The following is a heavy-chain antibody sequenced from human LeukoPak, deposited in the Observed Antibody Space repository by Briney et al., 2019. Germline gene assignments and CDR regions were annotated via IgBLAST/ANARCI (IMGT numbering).Heavy chain of an antibody. J-gene: IGHJ5*02. D-gene: IGHD4-17*01. CDR1: GYSFTGYY. CDR3: ARRRLYGDNWFDP. Sequence: GASVKVSCKASGYSFTGYYMHWVRQAPGQGLEWMGWINPNSGDTNYAQKFQGRVSMTRDTSISTTYMELSSLRSEDTAVYYCARRRLYGDNWFDPWGQGTLVTVSS. V-gene: IGHV1-2*02. CDR2: INPNSGDT.